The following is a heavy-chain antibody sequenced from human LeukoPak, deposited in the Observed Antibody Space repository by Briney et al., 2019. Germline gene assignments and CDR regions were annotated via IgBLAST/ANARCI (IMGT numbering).Heavy chain of an antibody. CDR2: IIPIFGTA. Sequence: ASVKVSCKASGGTFSSYAISWVRQAPGQGLEWVGGIIPIFGTANYAQKFQGRVTITADESTSTAYMELSSLRSEDTAVYYCARGIAARPSDSYYYYYGMDVWGQGTTVTVSS. V-gene: IGHV1-69*13. CDR1: GGTFSSYA. CDR3: ARGIAARPSDSYYYYYGMDV. D-gene: IGHD6-6*01. J-gene: IGHJ6*02.